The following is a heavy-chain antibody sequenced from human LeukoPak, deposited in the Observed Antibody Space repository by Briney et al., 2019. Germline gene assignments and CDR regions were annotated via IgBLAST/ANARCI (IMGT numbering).Heavy chain of an antibody. D-gene: IGHD3-22*01. J-gene: IGHJ4*02. CDR3: VKFRSYYDSSGYMGTDY. V-gene: IGHV3-74*01. CDR1: GFTFSSYW. Sequence: GGSLRLSCAASGFTFSSYWMHWVRQAPGKGPVWVSRINSDGSSTSYADSVKGRFSISRDTSKNTLYLQMDSLRAEDTAVYYCVKFRSYYDSSGYMGTDYWGQGTLVTVSS. CDR2: INSDGSST.